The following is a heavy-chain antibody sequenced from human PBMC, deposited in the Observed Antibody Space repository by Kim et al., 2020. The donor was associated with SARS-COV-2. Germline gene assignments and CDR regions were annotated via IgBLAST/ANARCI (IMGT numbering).Heavy chain of an antibody. V-gene: IGHV3-23*01. D-gene: IGHD3-3*01. J-gene: IGHJ4*02. CDR3: ANYHDCDT. CDR2: GGDI. Sequence: GGDIHYADSVKGRFTISRDNSKNTLSLQMNSLRAEDTAVYYRANYHDCDTWGQGTLVTVSS.